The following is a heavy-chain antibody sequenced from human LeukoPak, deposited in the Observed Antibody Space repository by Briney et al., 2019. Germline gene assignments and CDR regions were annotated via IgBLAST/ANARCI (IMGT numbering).Heavy chain of an antibody. Sequence: GGSLRLPCAASGFSLSNNYMRWVRQAPGKGLGAVSVIYGGGSTFYADSVKGRFTISKDNSKNTLYLQMNSLRAEDTAVYYCASDSYSPEYFQHWGQGTLVTVSS. V-gene: IGHV3-66*01. CDR1: GFSLSNNY. CDR3: ASDSYSPEYFQH. J-gene: IGHJ1*01. CDR2: IYGGGST. D-gene: IGHD2-15*01.